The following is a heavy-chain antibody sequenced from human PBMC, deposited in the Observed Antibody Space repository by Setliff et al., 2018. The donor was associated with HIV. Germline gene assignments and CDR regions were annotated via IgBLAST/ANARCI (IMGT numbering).Heavy chain of an antibody. CDR1: GDSMSSRFH. CDR3: ARQAGTYWGFVYYMDV. J-gene: IGHJ6*03. CDR2: AHSSGNT. Sequence: PSETLSLTCTVSGDSMSSRFHWGWIRQPPGKGLEWVAIAHSSGNTYYNPSLESRVSIAVDMSKSQLSLNLTSVTAANTAVYDCARQAGTYWGFVYYMDVCGKGTTVTVSS. D-gene: IGHD7-27*01. V-gene: IGHV4-39*01.